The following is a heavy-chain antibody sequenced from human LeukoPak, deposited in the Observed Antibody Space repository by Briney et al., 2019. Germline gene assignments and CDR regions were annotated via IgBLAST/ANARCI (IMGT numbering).Heavy chain of an antibody. CDR2: ISAYNGNT. J-gene: IGHJ3*02. Sequence: ASVKVSCKASGYTFTSYGISWVRQAPGQGLEWMGWISAYNGNTNYAQKLQGRVTMTTDTSTSTAYMELRRLRSDDTAVYYCARSMYYYDSSGYYGTHDAFDIWGQGTMVTVSS. V-gene: IGHV1-18*01. CDR1: GYTFTSYG. CDR3: ARSMYYYDSSGYYGTHDAFDI. D-gene: IGHD3-22*01.